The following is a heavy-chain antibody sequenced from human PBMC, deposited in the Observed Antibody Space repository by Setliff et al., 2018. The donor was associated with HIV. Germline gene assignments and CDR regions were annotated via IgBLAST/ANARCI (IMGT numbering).Heavy chain of an antibody. J-gene: IGHJ6*03. CDR1: GFNFRDYY. V-gene: IGHV3-11*06. CDR2: IAASSSSET. D-gene: IGHD2-8*01. CDR3: TSFGYCTKGVCPYYYMDV. Sequence: GGSLRLSCAASGFNFRDYYMTWIRQAPGKGLEWVSYIAASSSSETDYAASVKGRFTVSRDHAKNSVYLQMNSLRDEDTAVYYCTSFGYCTKGVCPYYYMDVWGKGTTVTVSS.